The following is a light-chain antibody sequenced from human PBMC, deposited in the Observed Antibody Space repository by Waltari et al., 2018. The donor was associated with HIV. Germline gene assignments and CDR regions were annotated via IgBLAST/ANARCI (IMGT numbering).Light chain of an antibody. CDR1: QSVSSNY. CDR2: GAS. Sequence: EIVLTQSPGTLSLSPGERATLSCRASQSVSSNYLAWYQQRPGQAPRLLIYGASSRATGIPDRFSGSGSGTDFTLTISRLEPKYFAVYYCQQYGSSPRTFGQGTKVEIK. V-gene: IGKV3-20*01. J-gene: IGKJ1*01. CDR3: QQYGSSPRT.